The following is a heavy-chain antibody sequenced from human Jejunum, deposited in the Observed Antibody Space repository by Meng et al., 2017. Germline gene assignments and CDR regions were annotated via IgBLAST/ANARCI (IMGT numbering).Heavy chain of an antibody. CDR1: GFTFSSQL. CDR2: IGGSGDTT. J-gene: IGHJ4*02. Sequence: EVQLLESGGGLAQPGESLRLSCEASGFTFSSQLMSWVRQAPGKGLEWVSCIGGSGDTTYYADSVKGRFTISRDNSKNTLYLQMNILRAEDTAVYYCARKFGGDFWGQGTLVTVSS. D-gene: IGHD3-10*01. CDR3: ARKFGGDF. V-gene: IGHV3-23*01.